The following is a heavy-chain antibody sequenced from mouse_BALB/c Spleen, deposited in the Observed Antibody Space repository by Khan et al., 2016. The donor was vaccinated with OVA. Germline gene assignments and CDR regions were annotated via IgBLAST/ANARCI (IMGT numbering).Heavy chain of an antibody. CDR2: ISDLAYTI. CDR1: GFTFSDYG. V-gene: IGHV5-15*02. CDR3: ARGGGTAPFAY. Sequence: EVELVESGGGLVQPGGSRKLSCAASGFTFSDYGMAWVRQAPGKGPEGVAFISDLAYTIYYADTVTGRFTISRENAKNTLYLDMSRLRSEDTAIYHCARGGGTAPFAYWGLGTLVTVSA. J-gene: IGHJ3*01. D-gene: IGHD1-2*01.